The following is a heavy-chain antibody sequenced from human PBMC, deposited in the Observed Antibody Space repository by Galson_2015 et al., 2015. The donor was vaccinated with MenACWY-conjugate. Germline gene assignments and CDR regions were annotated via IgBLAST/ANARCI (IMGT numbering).Heavy chain of an antibody. Sequence: SLRLSCAASGFTFSRYWMHWVRQSPGKGLVWVSRINSDGSAADYADSVKGRFTISRDNAKNTLYLQMNSLRAEDTAVYYCATYCSYPSRYSYGAYWGQGTLVTVSS. D-gene: IGHD2-2*01. V-gene: IGHV3-74*01. CDR2: INSDGSAA. CDR1: GFTFSRYW. CDR3: ATYCSYPSRYSYGAY. J-gene: IGHJ4*02.